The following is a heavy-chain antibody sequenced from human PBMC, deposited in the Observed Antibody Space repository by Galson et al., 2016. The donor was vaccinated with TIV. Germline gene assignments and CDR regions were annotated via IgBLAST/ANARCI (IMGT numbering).Heavy chain of an antibody. CDR1: GYSFSIYW. J-gene: IGHJ4*02. CDR2: IYPSDSDT. V-gene: IGHV5-51*01. D-gene: IGHD3-10*01. Sequence: QSGAEVKKPGESLKISCKASGYSFSIYWVGWVRQMPGKGLEWMGIIYPSDSDTRYSPSFQGQVTISADKSINTVYLQWSSLKASDTAMYYCARSPQYLDSGTSYPAGYFDYWGQGTLVTVSS. CDR3: ARSPQYLDSGTSYPAGYFDY.